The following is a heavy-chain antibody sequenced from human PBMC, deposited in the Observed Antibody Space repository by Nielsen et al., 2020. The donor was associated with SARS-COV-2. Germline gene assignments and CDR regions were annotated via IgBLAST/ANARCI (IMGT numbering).Heavy chain of an antibody. CDR2: IWYDGSNK. CDR3: ARDLIADRLYYYYYGMDV. CDR1: GFTFSSYG. D-gene: IGHD6-13*01. V-gene: IGHV3-33*01. J-gene: IGHJ6*02. Sequence: GGSLRLSCAASGFTFSSYGMHWVRQAPGKGLEWVAVIWYDGSNKYYADSVKGRFTISRDNSKNTLYLQMNSLRAEDTAVYYCARDLIADRLYYYYYGMDVWGQGTTVTVSS.